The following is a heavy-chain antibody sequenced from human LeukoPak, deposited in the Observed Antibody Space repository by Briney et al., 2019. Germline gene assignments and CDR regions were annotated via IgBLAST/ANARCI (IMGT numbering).Heavy chain of an antibody. V-gene: IGHV4-59*12. D-gene: IGHD3-9*01. Sequence: SETLSLTCTVSGGSISSYYWSWIRQPPGKGLEWIGYIYYSGSTNYNPSLKSRVTISVDTSKNQFSLKLSSVTAADTAVYYCARDVSDDILTGYFDYWGQGTLVTVSS. CDR2: IYYSGST. CDR3: ARDVSDDILTGYFDY. CDR1: GGSISSYY. J-gene: IGHJ4*02.